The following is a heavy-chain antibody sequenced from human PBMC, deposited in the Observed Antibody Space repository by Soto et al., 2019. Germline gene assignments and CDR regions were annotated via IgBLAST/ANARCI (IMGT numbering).Heavy chain of an antibody. CDR1: GFTFSSYS. V-gene: IGHV3-21*01. D-gene: IGHD5-18*01. CDR3: ARDLTVAGYSYGYFLDY. J-gene: IGHJ4*02. Sequence: EVQLVESGGGLVKPGGSLRLSCAASGFTFSSYSMNWVRQAPGKGLEWVSSISSSSSYIYYADSVKGRFTISRDNAKNSLYLQMNSLRAEDTAVYYCARDLTVAGYSYGYFLDYWGQGTLVTVSS. CDR2: ISSSSSYI.